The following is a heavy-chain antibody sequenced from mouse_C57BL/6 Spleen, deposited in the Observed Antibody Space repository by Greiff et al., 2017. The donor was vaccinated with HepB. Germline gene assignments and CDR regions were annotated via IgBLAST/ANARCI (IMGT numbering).Heavy chain of an antibody. J-gene: IGHJ2*01. CDR3: ARRRGDPYYFDD. D-gene: IGHD3-3*01. CDR1: GYTFTSYW. CDR2: IDPSDSYT. Sequence: QVQLQQPGAELVMPGASVKLSCKASGYTFTSYWMHWVKQRPGQGLEWIGEIDPSDSYTNYNQKFKGKSTLTVDKSSSTAYMQLSSLTSEDSAVEYCARRRGDPYYFDDWGQGTTLTVSS. V-gene: IGHV1-69*01.